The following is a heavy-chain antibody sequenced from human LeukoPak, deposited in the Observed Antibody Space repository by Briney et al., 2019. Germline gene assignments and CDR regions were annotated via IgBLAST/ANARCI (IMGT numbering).Heavy chain of an antibody. J-gene: IGHJ4*02. CDR1: GGSMGNYY. CDR3: ARRGRAAGKYGGYEYWYFDY. Sequence: PSETLSLTCTVSGGSMGNYYRSWVRQTPGKGLEYVGSISYSGSTNHNPPLKSRVTISLDSSKSRFSLKLSSVTAADTAVYYCARRGRAAGKYGGYEYWYFDYWGQGTLVTVSS. CDR2: ISYSGST. D-gene: IGHD5-12*01. V-gene: IGHV4-59*08.